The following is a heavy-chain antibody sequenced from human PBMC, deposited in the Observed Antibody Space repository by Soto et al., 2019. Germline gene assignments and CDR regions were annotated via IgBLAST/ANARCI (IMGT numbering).Heavy chain of an antibody. J-gene: IGHJ4*02. CDR2: IIPIFGTA. D-gene: IGHD6-6*01. V-gene: IGHV1-69*06. Sequence: SVKGSCKASGGTFSSYAISWVRQAPGQGLEWMGGIIPIFGTANYAQKFQGRVTITADKSTSTAYMELSSLRSEDTAVYYCARDQEYRSSYYSDYWGPGTLGTVST. CDR3: ARDQEYRSSYYSDY. CDR1: GGTFSSYA.